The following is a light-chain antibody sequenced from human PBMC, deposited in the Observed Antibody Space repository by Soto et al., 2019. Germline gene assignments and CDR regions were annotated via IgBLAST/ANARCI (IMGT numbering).Light chain of an antibody. CDR1: ESIAGW. V-gene: IGKV1-12*01. CDR3: QQPYTFPLT. J-gene: IGKJ3*01. Sequence: IQMTQSPSSMSASVGDTVTITCRASESIAGWLAWYQQKPGDAPKLLIYAASTLQSGVPSRFSGSGYGTDFTLTINGLQPEDFATYYCQQPYTFPLTFGPGTKVDI. CDR2: AAS.